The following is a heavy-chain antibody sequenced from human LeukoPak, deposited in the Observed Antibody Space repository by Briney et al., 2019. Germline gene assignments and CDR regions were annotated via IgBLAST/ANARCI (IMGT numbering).Heavy chain of an antibody. CDR2: IKQDGSEK. V-gene: IGHV3-7*01. Sequence: GGSLRLSCAASGFTFSNYWMTWVRQAPGKGLEWVGNIKQDGSEKYYVDSVKGRFTISRDNAKNSLYLQMNSLGAEDTAVYYCARDFRFLDDYWGQGTLVTVSS. CDR1: GFTFSNYW. D-gene: IGHD3-3*01. CDR3: ARDFRFLDDY. J-gene: IGHJ4*02.